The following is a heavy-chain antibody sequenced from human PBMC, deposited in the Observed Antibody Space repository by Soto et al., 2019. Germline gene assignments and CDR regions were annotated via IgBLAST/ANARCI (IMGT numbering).Heavy chain of an antibody. D-gene: IGHD2-15*01. V-gene: IGHV4-39*07. Sequence: SETLSLTCTVSGGSISSSSYYWGWIRQPPGKGLEWLGTIYHSGSTNYNPSLKSRVTISVDTSKNQFSLKLSSVTAADTAVYYCARVPGGGCSGGSCYYYYGMDVWGQGTTVTVSS. J-gene: IGHJ6*02. CDR3: ARVPGGGCSGGSCYYYYGMDV. CDR2: IYHSGST. CDR1: GGSISSSSYY.